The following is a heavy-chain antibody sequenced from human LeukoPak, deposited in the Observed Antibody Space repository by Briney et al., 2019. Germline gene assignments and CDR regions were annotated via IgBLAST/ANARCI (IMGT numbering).Heavy chain of an antibody. V-gene: IGHV5-51*01. CDR2: IYPGDSDT. CDR1: GYSCTSYW. J-gene: IGHJ4*02. CDR3: ARPEGHYDILTGGSLDY. D-gene: IGHD3-9*01. Sequence: GESLKISCKGSGYSCTSYWISWVRQMPGKGLEWMGIIYPGDSDTRYSPSFQGQVTISADKSISTAYLQWSSLKASDTAMYYCARPEGHYDILTGGSLDYWGQGTLVTVSS.